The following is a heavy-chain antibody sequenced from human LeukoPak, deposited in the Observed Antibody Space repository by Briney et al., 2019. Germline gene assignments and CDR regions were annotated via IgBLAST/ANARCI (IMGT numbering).Heavy chain of an antibody. Sequence: SETLSRTCTVSGGSISSGDHYWSWIRQPPGKGLEWIGYIYYSGSTYYNPSLKSRISISLDTSKNRFSLKLSSVTAAATAVYYCARETYSNSVDYWGQGTLVTVSS. CDR3: ARETYSNSVDY. D-gene: IGHD4-11*01. J-gene: IGHJ4*02. V-gene: IGHV4-30-4*08. CDR1: GGSISSGDHY. CDR2: IYYSGST.